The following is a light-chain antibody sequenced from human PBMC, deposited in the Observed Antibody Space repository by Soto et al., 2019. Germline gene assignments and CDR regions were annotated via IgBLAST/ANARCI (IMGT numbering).Light chain of an antibody. CDR2: GNS. J-gene: IGLJ2*01. V-gene: IGLV1-40*01. CDR3: QSYDSSLSVVV. Sequence: SVRTQPPSVSGAPGQRVTISCTGSSSNIGAGYDVHWYQQLPGTAPKLLIYGNSNRPSGIPDRFSGSKSGTSASLAITGLQAEDEADYYCQSYDSSLSVVVFGGGTKLTVL. CDR1: SSNIGAGYD.